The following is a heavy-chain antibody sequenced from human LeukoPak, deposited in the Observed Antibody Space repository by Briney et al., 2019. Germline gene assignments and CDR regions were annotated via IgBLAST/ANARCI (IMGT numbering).Heavy chain of an antibody. CDR1: GFTFSSYE. D-gene: IGHD3-10*02. CDR3: AELGITMFGGV. V-gene: IGHV3-48*03. J-gene: IGHJ6*04. CDR2: ISSSGSTI. Sequence: GGTLRLSCAASGFTFSSYEMNWVRQAPGKGLEWVSYISSSGSTIYYADSVKGRFTISRDNAKNSLYLQMNSLRAEDTAVYYCAELGITMFGGVWGKGTTVTISS.